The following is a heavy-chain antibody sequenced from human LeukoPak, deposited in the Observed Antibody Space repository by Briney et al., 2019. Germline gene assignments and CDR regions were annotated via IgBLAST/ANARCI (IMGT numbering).Heavy chain of an antibody. CDR3: ARAGHGSGRDDI. CDR1: GGSISGGGYS. J-gene: IGHJ3*02. CDR2: IYSSGNR. V-gene: IGHV4-61*02. D-gene: IGHD3-10*01. Sequence: PSETLSLTCAVSGGSISGGGYSWSWIRQPAGKGLEWIGRIYSSGNRNYNPSLKSRVTTSVDTSKKQISLKVSSVTAADTAVYHCARAGHGSGRDDIWGQGTMVTVSS.